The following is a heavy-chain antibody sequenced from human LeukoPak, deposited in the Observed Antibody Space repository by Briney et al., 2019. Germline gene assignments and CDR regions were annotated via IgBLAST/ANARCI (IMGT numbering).Heavy chain of an antibody. J-gene: IGHJ4*02. CDR3: AKGEAYCGGDCYPD. V-gene: IGHV3-23*01. CDR1: GFIFGSYW. CDR2: ISGGSGGST. Sequence: GGSLRLSCAASGFIFGSYWMAWVRQAPGKGLEWVSSISGGSGGSTYYADSVKGRFTISRDSSKNTLYLQMNSLRAEDTAVYYCAKGEAYCGGDCYPDWGQGTLVTVSS. D-gene: IGHD2-21*02.